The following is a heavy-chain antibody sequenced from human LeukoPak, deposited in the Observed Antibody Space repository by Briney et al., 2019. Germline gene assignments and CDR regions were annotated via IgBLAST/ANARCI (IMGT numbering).Heavy chain of an antibody. D-gene: IGHD1-1*01. CDR3: ASSDGKYFQH. Sequence: ASVKVSCKASGYTFTSYGISWVRQAPGQGLEWMGWISAYNGDTNYAQKLQGRVTMTTDTYTSTAYMELRSLRSDDTAVYYCASSDGKYFQHWGQGTLVTVSS. V-gene: IGHV1-18*01. CDR1: GYTFTSYG. CDR2: ISAYNGDT. J-gene: IGHJ1*01.